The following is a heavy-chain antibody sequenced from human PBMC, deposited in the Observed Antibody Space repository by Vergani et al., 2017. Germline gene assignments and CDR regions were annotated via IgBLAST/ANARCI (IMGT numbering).Heavy chain of an antibody. D-gene: IGHD1-1*01. J-gene: IGHJ4*02. CDR1: EYSFGNYW. CDR2: IYPADSDT. Sequence: EVELVQSGPEMRKPGESLKISCKGSEYSFGNYWIGWVRPMPGKSLEWMGIIYPADSDTRYSPSFQGQVTISADKSISTAFLQWDSLKASDTALYYCARHTTYTDSWGQGTLVTVSS. CDR3: ARHTTYTDS. V-gene: IGHV5-51*01.